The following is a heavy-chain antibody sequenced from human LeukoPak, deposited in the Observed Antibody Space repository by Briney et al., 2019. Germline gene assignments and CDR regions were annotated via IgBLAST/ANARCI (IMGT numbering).Heavy chain of an antibody. CDR2: INPNTGGT. J-gene: IGHJ4*02. CDR3: ARAPMIVVVFPPRLDF. Sequence: ASVKVSCKTSGYTFTGYYMHWVRQAPGQGLEWMGWINPNTGGTNYAQNFRGRVTMTSDTSISTAYMELSSLRSDDTAMYYCARAPMIVVVFPPRLDFWGQGTLVTVSS. CDR1: GYTFTGYY. V-gene: IGHV1-2*02. D-gene: IGHD3-22*01.